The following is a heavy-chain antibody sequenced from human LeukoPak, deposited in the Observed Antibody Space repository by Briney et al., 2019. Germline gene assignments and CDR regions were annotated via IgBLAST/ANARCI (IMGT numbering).Heavy chain of an antibody. CDR1: GYTFTGYY. CDR2: INPDSGGT. J-gene: IGHJ4*02. CDR3: ARGGIVGATDLGY. Sequence: GASVKVSCKASGYTFTGYYIHWVRLAPGQGLEWMGWINPDSGGTNYLQKFQGRVTMTRDTSISTAYMELSRLRSDDTAVYYCARGGIVGATDLGYWGQGTLVTVSS. V-gene: IGHV1-2*02. D-gene: IGHD1-26*01.